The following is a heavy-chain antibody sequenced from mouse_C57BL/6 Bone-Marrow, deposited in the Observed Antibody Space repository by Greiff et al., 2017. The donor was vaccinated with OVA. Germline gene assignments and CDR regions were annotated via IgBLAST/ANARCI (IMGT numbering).Heavy chain of an antibody. V-gene: IGHV1-64*01. CDR1: GYTFTSYW. CDR2: IHPNSGST. J-gene: IGHJ4*01. Sequence: QVQLQQPGAELVKPGASVKLSCKASGYTFTSYWMHWVKQRPGQGLEWIGMIHPNSGSTNYNEKFKSKATLTVDKSSSTAYMQLSSLTSEDSADYCCARKGRVLSMDYWGQGTTVTVSS. CDR3: ARKGRVLSMDY.